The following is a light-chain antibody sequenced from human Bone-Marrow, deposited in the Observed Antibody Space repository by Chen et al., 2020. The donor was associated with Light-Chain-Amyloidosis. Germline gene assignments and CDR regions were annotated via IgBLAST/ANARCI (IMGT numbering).Light chain of an antibody. V-gene: IGLV3-21*02. CDR2: DDS. CDR3: QVWDRSSDRPV. J-gene: IGLJ3*02. Sequence: SYVLTQPSSVSVAPGQTATIACGGNQIGSTSVHWYQQTPGQAPLLVVYDDSDRPSGIPERWSGSNSGNTATLTISRVEAGDEADYSCQVWDRSSDRPVFGGGTKLTVL. CDR1: QIGSTS.